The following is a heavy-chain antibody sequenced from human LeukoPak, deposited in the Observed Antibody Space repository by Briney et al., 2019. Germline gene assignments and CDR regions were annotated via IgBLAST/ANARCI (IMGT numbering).Heavy chain of an antibody. V-gene: IGHV3-9*01. Sequence: GGSLRLSCAASGFTFDDYAMHWVRQAPGKGLEWVSGISWNSGSIDYADSVTGRFTISRDNAKNSLYLQMNTLRAEDTALYYCAKDVEVDTAVVPYYFDYWGQGTLVTVSS. CDR1: GFTFDDYA. CDR2: ISWNSGSI. CDR3: AKDVEVDTAVVPYYFDY. J-gene: IGHJ4*02. D-gene: IGHD5-18*01.